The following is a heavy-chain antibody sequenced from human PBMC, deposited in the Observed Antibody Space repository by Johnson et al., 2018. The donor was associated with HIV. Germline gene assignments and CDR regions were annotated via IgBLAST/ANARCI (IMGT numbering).Heavy chain of an antibody. D-gene: IGHD6-13*01. J-gene: IGHJ3*02. CDR3: ARDGESQQLPLGDAFDI. CDR2: IYSGGST. Sequence: VQLVESGGGLVQRGGSLRLSCAASGFTLSNYWMSGVRQAPGKGLEWVSVIYSGGSTYYADYGRGRFTISRDNSKNTLYLQMSSLRAEDTAMYYCARDGESQQLPLGDAFDIWGQGTMVTVSS. V-gene: IGHV3-66*01. CDR1: GFTLSNYW.